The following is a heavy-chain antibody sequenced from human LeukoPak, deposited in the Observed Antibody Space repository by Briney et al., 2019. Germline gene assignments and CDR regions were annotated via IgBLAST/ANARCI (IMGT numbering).Heavy chain of an antibody. CDR1: GGSISSYY. Sequence: SETLSLTCTVSGGSISSYYWSWIRQPAGKGLEWIGRIYTSGSTYYNPSLKSRVTISVDTSKNQFSLKLSSVTAADTAVYYCARHEEYYYDSSGYFDYWGRGTLVTVSS. D-gene: IGHD3-22*01. V-gene: IGHV4-4*07. J-gene: IGHJ4*02. CDR3: ARHEEYYYDSSGYFDY. CDR2: IYTSGST.